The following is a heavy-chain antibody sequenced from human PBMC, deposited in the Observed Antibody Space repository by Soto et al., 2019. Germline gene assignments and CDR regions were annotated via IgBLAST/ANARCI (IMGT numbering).Heavy chain of an antibody. Sequence: QVQLQQWGAGLLKPSETLSLTCAVYGGSFSGYYWSWIRQPPGKGLEWMGEINHSGSTNYNPSPKSRVTISVDTSKNHFSLKLSAVTAADTAVYYCARGQDHSVAGQDGVPRPPDLWGQGTLVTVSS. J-gene: IGHJ4*02. D-gene: IGHD6-19*01. V-gene: IGHV4-34*01. CDR2: INHSGST. CDR1: GGSFSGYY. CDR3: ARGQDHSVAGQDGVPRPPDL.